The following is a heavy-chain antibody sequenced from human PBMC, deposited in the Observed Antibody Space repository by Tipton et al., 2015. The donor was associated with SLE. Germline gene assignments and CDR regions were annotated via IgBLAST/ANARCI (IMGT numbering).Heavy chain of an antibody. CDR3: ARRIVGATTGWFDP. Sequence: GLVKPSETLSLTCTVSGGSISSYYWSWIRQPPGKGLEWIGYIYYSGSTDYNPSLKSRVTISVDTSKNQFSLKLSSVTAADTAVYYCARRIVGATTGWFDPWGQGTLVTVSS. CDR2: IYYSGST. V-gene: IGHV4-59*01. J-gene: IGHJ5*02. CDR1: GGSISSYY. D-gene: IGHD1-26*01.